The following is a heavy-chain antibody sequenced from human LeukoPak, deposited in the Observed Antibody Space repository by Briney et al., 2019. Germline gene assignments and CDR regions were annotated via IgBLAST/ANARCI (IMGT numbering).Heavy chain of an antibody. CDR3: AREHTMIFGVVDRYGMDV. CDR2: ITSGGNST. V-gene: IGHV3-74*01. Sequence: GGSLRLSCAASGLTFSSHWMHWVRQAPGKGLVWVSRITSGGNSTSYADSVTVRFTISSDKDKNTLCLQMKSMRAEDTAVYYCAREHTMIFGVVDRYGMDVWGQGTSVTVSS. D-gene: IGHD3/OR15-3a*01. J-gene: IGHJ6*02. CDR1: GLTFSSHW.